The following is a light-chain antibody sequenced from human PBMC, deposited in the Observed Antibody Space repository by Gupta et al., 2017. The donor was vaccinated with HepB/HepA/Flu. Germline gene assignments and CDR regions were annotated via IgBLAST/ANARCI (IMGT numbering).Light chain of an antibody. V-gene: IGLV1-40*01. J-gene: IGLJ2*01. CDR1: SSNIGAGYD. CDR2: VNS. CDR3: QSYDSSMSGYGV. Sequence: QSVLTQPPSVSGAPWQRVTISCTGSSSNIGAGYDLHWYQQLPGTAHKLIIDVNSNRTSGVPDRFSCSKSGTSDSLAITGLQAEDEAEDDCQSYDSSMSGYGVFGGGTKLTVL.